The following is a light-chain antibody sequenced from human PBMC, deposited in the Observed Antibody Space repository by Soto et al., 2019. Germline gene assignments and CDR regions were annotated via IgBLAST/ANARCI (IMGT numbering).Light chain of an antibody. J-gene: IGKJ2*01. CDR2: DAS. CDR3: QQYNNWPPAYT. V-gene: IGKV3-15*01. Sequence: EIVMTQSPATLSVSPGERATLPCRASQSISSNLAWYQQKPGQSPRLLIYDASTRATGIPGRFSGSGSGTEFTLTISSLQSEDFAVYYCQQYNNWPPAYTFGQGTKLEIK. CDR1: QSISSN.